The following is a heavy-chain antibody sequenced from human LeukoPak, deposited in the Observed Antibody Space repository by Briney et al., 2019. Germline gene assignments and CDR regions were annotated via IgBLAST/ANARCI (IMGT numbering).Heavy chain of an antibody. CDR1: GYTFTSYD. CDR3: ARDIAAAGIPPPNWFDP. D-gene: IGHD6-13*01. Sequence: VASVKVSCKASGYTFTSYDINWVRQATGQGLEWMGWMSPNSGNTGYAQKFQGRVTMTRNTSISTAYMELSSLRSEDTAVYYCARDIAAAGIPPPNWFDPWGQGTLVTVSS. J-gene: IGHJ5*02. V-gene: IGHV1-8*01. CDR2: MSPNSGNT.